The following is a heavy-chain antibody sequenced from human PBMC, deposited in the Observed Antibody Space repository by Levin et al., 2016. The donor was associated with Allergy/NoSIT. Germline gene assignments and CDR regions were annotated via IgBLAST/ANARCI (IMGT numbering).Heavy chain of an antibody. D-gene: IGHD2-2*02. J-gene: IGHJ4*02. CDR3: ARGYCDSTSCYSSESYFDY. CDR1: GFTVSSNY. V-gene: IGHV3-66*01. Sequence: GESLKISCAASGFTVSSNYMTWVRQAPGKGLEWVSLIYSVGTTFYADSVKGRFTISRDNSKNTLYLQMKSLRAEDTAVYYCARGYCDSTSCYSSESYFDYWGQGTLVTVSS. CDR2: IYSVGTT.